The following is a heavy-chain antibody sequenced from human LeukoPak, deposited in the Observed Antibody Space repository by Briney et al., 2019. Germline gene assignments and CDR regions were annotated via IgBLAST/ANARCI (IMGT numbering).Heavy chain of an antibody. Sequence: GGSVRLSCVASGFSFSSYNMNWVRQAPGKGLEWVSSISRSASNIYYADSVKGRFTISRDNAKNSFYLQMNSLRAEDTAVFYCARDPEGFGATYFDYWGQGTLVTVSS. CDR3: ARDPEGFGATYFDY. D-gene: IGHD3-16*01. CDR1: GFSFSSYN. CDR2: ISRSASNI. J-gene: IGHJ4*02. V-gene: IGHV3-21*01.